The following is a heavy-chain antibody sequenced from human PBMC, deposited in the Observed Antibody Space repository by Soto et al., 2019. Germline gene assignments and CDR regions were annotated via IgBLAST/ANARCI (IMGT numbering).Heavy chain of an antibody. CDR2: VFYTGNT. J-gene: IGHJ5*02. CDR3: ANGTVDWFDP. CDR1: GGSVSGYY. D-gene: IGHD2-21*01. V-gene: IGHV4-59*02. Sequence: QVQLQESGPGLVRPSETLSLTCTVSGGSVSGYYWSWIRQAPQKGLEWIGYVFYTGNTQYNPSLKRRLSISVDTSPNQFSLRLGSVTAADTAVYYCANGTVDWFDPWGQGIPVTVSS.